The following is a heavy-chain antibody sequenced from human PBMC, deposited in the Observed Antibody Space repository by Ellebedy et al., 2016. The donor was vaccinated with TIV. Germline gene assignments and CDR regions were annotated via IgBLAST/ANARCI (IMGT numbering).Heavy chain of an antibody. Sequence: AASVKVSCKASGYAFTNYGLSWVRQAPGQGLAWMGWIIGYNGYTNYVQKLHDRVTITADTSTSTAYMELRSLRSDDTAMYYCARDQASIVATAGFDYWGQGSLVTVSS. V-gene: IGHV1-18*04. D-gene: IGHD2-21*01. CDR2: IIGYNGYT. CDR1: GYAFTNYG. J-gene: IGHJ4*02. CDR3: ARDQASIVATAGFDY.